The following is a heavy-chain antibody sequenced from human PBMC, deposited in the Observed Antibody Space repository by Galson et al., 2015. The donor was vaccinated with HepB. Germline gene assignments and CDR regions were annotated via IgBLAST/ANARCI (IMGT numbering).Heavy chain of an antibody. CDR1: GFTFSNYW. Sequence: SLRLSCAASGFTFSNYWMHWVRQAPGKGLVWVSRIKSNGETADYADSVKGRFTISRDNAKNRLFMDMDSLTVEDTAVYFCARTTTPAPIPLFDSWGQGTLVTVSS. CDR3: ARTTTPAPIPLFDS. CDR2: IKSNGETA. V-gene: IGHV3-74*01. D-gene: IGHD1-14*01. J-gene: IGHJ4*02.